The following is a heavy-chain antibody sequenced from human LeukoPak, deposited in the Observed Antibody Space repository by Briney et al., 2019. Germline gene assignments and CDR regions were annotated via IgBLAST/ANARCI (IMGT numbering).Heavy chain of an antibody. D-gene: IGHD2-2*01. CDR1: GFTFSSYA. CDR2: ISGSGGST. CDR3: AKDSFPFIPAAENWFDP. Sequence: QPGGSLRLSCAASGFTFSSYAMSWVRQAPGKGLEWVSAISGSGGSTYYADSVKGRFTISRDNSKNTLYLQMNSLRAEDTAVYYCAKDSFPFIPAAENWFDPWGQGTLATVSS. V-gene: IGHV3-23*01. J-gene: IGHJ5*02.